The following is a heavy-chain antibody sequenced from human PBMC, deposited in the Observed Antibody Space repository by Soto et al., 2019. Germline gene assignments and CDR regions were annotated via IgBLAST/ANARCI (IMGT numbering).Heavy chain of an antibody. CDR2: IYHSGST. CDR3: ARMSGTYYVPDY. Sequence: QVQLQESGPRLVEASQTLSLTCTVSNASITSSGYYWIWVRQPPGKRLEWIGYIYHSGSTFYSPSLQRRLTMSVDTSKTQFSLTLRSVTAADTAVYHCARMSGTYYVPDYWGQGTLVTVSS. D-gene: IGHD1-26*01. V-gene: IGHV4-31*03. J-gene: IGHJ4*02. CDR1: NASITSSGYY.